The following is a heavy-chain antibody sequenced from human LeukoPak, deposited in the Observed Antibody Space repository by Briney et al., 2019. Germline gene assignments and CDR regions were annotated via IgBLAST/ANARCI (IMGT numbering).Heavy chain of an antibody. CDR2: ISAYNGNT. J-gene: IGHJ2*01. CDR1: GYTFTSYG. Sequence: GASVKVSCKASGYTFTSYGISWVRQAPGQGLEWMGWISAYNGNTNYAQKLQGRVTMTRDTSISTAYMELSRLRSDDTAVYYCATRDLNCGGDCYDWYFDLWGRGTLVTVSS. D-gene: IGHD2-21*02. V-gene: IGHV1-18*01. CDR3: ATRDLNCGGDCYDWYFDL.